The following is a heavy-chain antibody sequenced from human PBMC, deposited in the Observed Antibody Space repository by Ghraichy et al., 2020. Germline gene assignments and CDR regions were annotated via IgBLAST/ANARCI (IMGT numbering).Heavy chain of an antibody. CDR3: ATIGLGYCSGGYCYSGPFDI. V-gene: IGHV3-74*03. CDR2: IDTDGSTT. D-gene: IGHD2-15*01. CDR1: GFTFSSYW. J-gene: IGHJ3*02. Sequence: GESLNISCAASGFTFSSYWMHWVRQAPGKGLVWVSDIDTDGSTTKYADSVKGRFTISRDNAKNTLYLQMNSLRAEDTAVYYCATIGLGYCSGGYCYSGPFDIWGQGTMVTVSS.